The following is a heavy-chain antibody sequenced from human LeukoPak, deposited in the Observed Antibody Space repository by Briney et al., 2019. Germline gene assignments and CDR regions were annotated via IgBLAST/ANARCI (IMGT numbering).Heavy chain of an antibody. CDR1: GYTFTSYD. J-gene: IGHJ4*02. V-gene: IGHV1-8*01. D-gene: IGHD2-15*01. CDR2: MNPNSGNT. Sequence: ASVKVSCKASGYTFTSYDINWVRQATGQGLEWMGWMNPNSGNTGYAQKFQGRVTMTRNSSITTAYMELSSLRSEDTAVYYCARGAPGSYCSGGSCPYFDYWGQGTLVTVSS. CDR3: ARGAPGSYCSGGSCPYFDY.